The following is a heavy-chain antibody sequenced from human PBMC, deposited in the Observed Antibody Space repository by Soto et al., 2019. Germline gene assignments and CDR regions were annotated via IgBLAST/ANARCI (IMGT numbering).Heavy chain of an antibody. CDR1: GFTFSSYA. CDR3: ARYFSLSLEQNCYGIDV. V-gene: IGHV3-30*14. D-gene: IGHD3-3*01. J-gene: IGHJ6*02. Sequence: GGSLRLSCAASGFTFSSYAMHWVRQAPGKGLEWVALISYDGSDKDYADSVKGRFTISRHNSKNTLYLQMNSLRAEDTAVYYCARYFSLSLEQNCYGIDVWGQGTTVTVSS. CDR2: ISYDGSDK.